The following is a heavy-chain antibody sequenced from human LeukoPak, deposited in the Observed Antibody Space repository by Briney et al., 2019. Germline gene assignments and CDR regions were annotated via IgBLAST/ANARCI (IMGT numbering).Heavy chain of an antibody. CDR2: ISGSGGST. D-gene: IGHD2-21*02. CDR3: AKYQDVVVTAISLDY. V-gene: IGHV3-23*01. J-gene: IGHJ4*02. CDR1: GFPFSSYA. Sequence: GSLELSFAASGFPFSSYAMSWVRQAPGKGLEWVSAISGSGGSTYYADSVKGRFTISRDNSKNTLYLQMNSLRAEDTAVYYCAKYQDVVVTAISLDYWGQGTLVTVSS.